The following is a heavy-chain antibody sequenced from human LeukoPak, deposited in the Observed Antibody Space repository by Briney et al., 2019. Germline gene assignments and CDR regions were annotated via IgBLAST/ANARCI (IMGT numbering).Heavy chain of an antibody. J-gene: IGHJ4*02. V-gene: IGHV4-39*07. CDR3: ARAVRFGGYLNY. D-gene: IGHD5-12*01. Sequence: SQTLSLTCTVYGGSISSSSYYWGWIRQPPGKGLEWIGSIYYSGSTYYNASLRSRITISVDTPKNQFSLNLTSVTAADTAVYYCARAVRFGGYLNYWGQGTLVTVSS. CDR1: GGSISSSSYY. CDR2: IYYSGST.